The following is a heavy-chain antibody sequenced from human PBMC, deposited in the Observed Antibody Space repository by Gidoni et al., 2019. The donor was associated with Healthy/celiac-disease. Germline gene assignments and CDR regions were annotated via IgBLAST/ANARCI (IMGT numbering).Heavy chain of an antibody. V-gene: IGHV1-69*04. CDR2: IIPILGIA. J-gene: IGHJ6*02. Sequence: QVQLVQSGAEVKKPGSSVKVSCKASGGPFRSSAISWVRQAPGQGLGWMGRIIPILGIANYAQKFQGRVTITADKSTSTAYMELSSLRSEDTAVYYCAREGEQGDYYYDGMDVWGQGTTVTVSS. CDR3: AREGEQGDYYYDGMDV. D-gene: IGHD3-16*01. CDR1: GGPFRSSA.